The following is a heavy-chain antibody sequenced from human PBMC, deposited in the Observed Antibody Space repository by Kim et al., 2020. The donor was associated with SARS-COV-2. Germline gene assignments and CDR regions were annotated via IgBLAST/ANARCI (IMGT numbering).Heavy chain of an antibody. CDR3: ARGVFSSSWYAFGY. V-gene: IGHV4-59*09. Sequence: PSLKSRFTRSVDPSKNQFSLKLSSVTAADTAVYYCARGVFSSSWYAFGYWGQGTLVTVSS. J-gene: IGHJ4*02. D-gene: IGHD6-13*01.